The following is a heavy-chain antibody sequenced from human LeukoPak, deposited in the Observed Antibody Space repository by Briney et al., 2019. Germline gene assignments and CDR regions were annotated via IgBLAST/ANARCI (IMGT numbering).Heavy chain of an antibody. V-gene: IGHV1-24*01. CDR1: GYTLTELS. Sequence: ASVKVSCKVSGYTLTELSMHWVRQAPGKGVEWMGGFDPEDGETIYAQKFQGRVTMTEDTSTDTAYMELSSLRSEDTAVYYCATEPRSITIFEGKNWFDPWGQGTLVTVSS. J-gene: IGHJ5*02. CDR3: ATEPRSITIFEGKNWFDP. CDR2: FDPEDGET. D-gene: IGHD3-3*01.